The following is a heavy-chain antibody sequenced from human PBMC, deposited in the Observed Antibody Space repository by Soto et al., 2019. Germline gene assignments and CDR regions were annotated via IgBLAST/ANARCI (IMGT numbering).Heavy chain of an antibody. V-gene: IGHV4-34*01. CDR2: INHSGST. CDR3: ARGNYDILTGLWSYYYYYMDV. Sequence: PSETLSLTCAVYGGSFSGYYWSWIRQPPGKGLECIGEINHSGSTNYNPSLKSRVTISVDTSKNQFSLKLSSVTAADTAVYYCARGNYDILTGLWSYYYYYMDVWGKGTTVTVSS. CDR1: GGSFSGYY. D-gene: IGHD3-9*01. J-gene: IGHJ6*03.